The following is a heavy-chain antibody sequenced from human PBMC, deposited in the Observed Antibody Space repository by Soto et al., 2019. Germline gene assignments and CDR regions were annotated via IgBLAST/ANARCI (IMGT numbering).Heavy chain of an antibody. CDR1: GGSFSGYY. D-gene: IGHD3-10*01. Sequence: SETLSLTCAVYGGSFSGYYWSWIRQPPGKGLEWIGEINHSGSTNYNPSLKSRVTISVDTSKNQFSLKLSSVTAADTAVYYCARGYGYVNYWGQGTLVTVSS. CDR2: INHSGST. CDR3: ARGYGYVNY. V-gene: IGHV4-34*01. J-gene: IGHJ4*02.